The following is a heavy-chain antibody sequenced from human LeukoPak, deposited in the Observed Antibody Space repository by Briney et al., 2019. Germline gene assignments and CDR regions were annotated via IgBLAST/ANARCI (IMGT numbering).Heavy chain of an antibody. CDR3: ARGTMVRGVRGGGNWFDP. V-gene: IGHV1-2*02. Sequence: VASVKVSCKASGYTFTGYYMHWVRQAPGQGLEWMGWINPNSGGTNYAQKFQGRVTMTRDTSISTAYMELSRLRSDDTAVYYCARGTMVRGVRGGGNWFDPWGQGTLVTVSS. D-gene: IGHD3-10*01. J-gene: IGHJ5*02. CDR1: GYTFTGYY. CDR2: INPNSGGT.